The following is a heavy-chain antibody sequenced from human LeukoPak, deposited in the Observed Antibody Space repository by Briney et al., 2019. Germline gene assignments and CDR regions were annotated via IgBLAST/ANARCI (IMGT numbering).Heavy chain of an antibody. CDR2: MNPNSGNT. V-gene: IGHV1-8*01. D-gene: IGHD3-22*01. CDR1: GYTFTSYD. CDR3: ARYYYDSSGYYYAPGNYYYYMDV. Sequence: ASVKVSRKASGYTFTSYDINWVRQATGQGLEWMGWMNPNSGNTGYAQKFQGRVTMTRNTSISTAYMELSSLRSEDTAVYYCARYYYDSSGYYYAPGNYYYYMDVWGKGTTVTVSS. J-gene: IGHJ6*03.